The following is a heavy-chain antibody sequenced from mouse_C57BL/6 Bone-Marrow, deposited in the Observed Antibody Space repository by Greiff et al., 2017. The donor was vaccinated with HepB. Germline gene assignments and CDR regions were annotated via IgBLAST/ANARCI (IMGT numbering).Heavy chain of an antibody. Sequence: QVQLQQPGAELVRPGSSVKLSCKASGYTFTSYWMDWVKQRPGQGLEWIGKIYPSDSDTDYNQKFKDKATLTVDKSSSTAYMQLSSLTSEDSALYYCAKWYYGHDYGGQGTTLTVSS. D-gene: IGHD1-1*01. CDR2: IYPSDSDT. J-gene: IGHJ2*01. CDR3: AKWYYGHDY. CDR1: GYTFTSYW. V-gene: IGHV1-61*01.